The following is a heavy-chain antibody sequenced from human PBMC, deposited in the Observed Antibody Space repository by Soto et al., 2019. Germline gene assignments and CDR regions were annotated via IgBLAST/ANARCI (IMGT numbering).Heavy chain of an antibody. Sequence: XGTLYLTGNVSNGSINCYYWSWIRQPPGKELEWIGNIYYRGTTNYNPSLQGRVTMSIDTSKNQFSLMLTSVTAADTAVYYCTRVATAVPSWGRGVLVTVSS. D-gene: IGHD5-18*01. CDR3: TRVATAVPS. J-gene: IGHJ5*02. CDR2: IYYRGTT. V-gene: IGHV4-59*12. CDR1: NGSINCYY.